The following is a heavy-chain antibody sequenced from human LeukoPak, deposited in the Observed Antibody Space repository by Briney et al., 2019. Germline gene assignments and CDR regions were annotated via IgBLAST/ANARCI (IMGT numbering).Heavy chain of an antibody. Sequence: GGSLRLSCAASGFSFSSYGMHWVRQAPGKGLEWVAVIWYDGSNKYYADSVKGRFTISRDNSKNTLYLQMNSLRAEDTAVYYCARERVYVSSGFDYWGQGTLVTVSS. D-gene: IGHD3-22*01. CDR1: GFSFSSYG. CDR3: ARERVYVSSGFDY. V-gene: IGHV3-33*01. J-gene: IGHJ4*02. CDR2: IWYDGSNK.